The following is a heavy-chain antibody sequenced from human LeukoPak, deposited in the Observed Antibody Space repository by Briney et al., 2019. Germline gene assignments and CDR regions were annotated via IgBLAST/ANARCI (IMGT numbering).Heavy chain of an antibody. V-gene: IGHV1-69*05. CDR2: IIPIFGTA. CDR1: GSTFSSYA. Sequence: GASVKVSCKASGSTFSSYAISWVRQAPGQGLEWMGGIIPIFGTANYAQKFQGRVTITTDESTSTAYMELSSLRSEDTAVYYCARVQVVPAARYYYMDVWGKGTTVTVSS. J-gene: IGHJ6*03. D-gene: IGHD2-2*01. CDR3: ARVQVVPAARYYYMDV.